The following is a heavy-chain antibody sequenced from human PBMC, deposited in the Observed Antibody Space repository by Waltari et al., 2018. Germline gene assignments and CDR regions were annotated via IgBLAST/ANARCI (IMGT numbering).Heavy chain of an antibody. V-gene: IGHV4-59*01. CDR3: ARASSYGTGFDP. CDR1: GGSISSYY. D-gene: IGHD3-16*01. CDR2: IYYSGST. Sequence: VQLQESGPGLVKPSETLSLTCTVSGGSISSYYWSWIRQPPGKGLGWIGYIYYSGSTNYNPSLKSRVTISVDTSKNQFSLKLSSVTAADTAVYYCARASSYGTGFDPWGQGTLVTVSS. J-gene: IGHJ5*02.